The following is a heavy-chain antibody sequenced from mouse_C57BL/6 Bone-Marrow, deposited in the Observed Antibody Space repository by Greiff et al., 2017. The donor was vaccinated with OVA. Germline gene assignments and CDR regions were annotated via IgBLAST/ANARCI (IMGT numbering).Heavy chain of an antibody. Sequence: DVKLVESEGGLVQPGSSMKLSCTASGFTFSDYYMAWVRQVPEKGLEWVANINYDGSSTYYLDSLKNRFIISIDNAKNILYMQLSSLKSEDTATYDCAREGSLSMRLRRWYYFDYWGQGTTLTVSS. V-gene: IGHV5-16*01. D-gene: IGHD2-4*01. CDR3: AREGSLSMRLRRWYYFDY. CDR1: GFTFSDYY. CDR2: INYDGSST. J-gene: IGHJ2*01.